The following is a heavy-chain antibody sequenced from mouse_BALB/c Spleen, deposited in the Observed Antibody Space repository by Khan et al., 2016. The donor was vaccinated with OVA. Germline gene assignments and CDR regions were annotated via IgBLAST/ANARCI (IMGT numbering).Heavy chain of an antibody. J-gene: IGHJ3*01. D-gene: IGHD2-4*01. CDR1: GYTFTTYW. CDR2: INPSTGYT. CDR3: SITATMTYRFAY. V-gene: IGHV1-7*01. Sequence: QVQLKQSGAELAKPGASVKMSCKASGYTFTTYWIHWVKQRPGQGLEWIGYINPSTGYTEYNQTFKDKATLTADKSSRTAYMQLSSLTSEDSAVYYCSITATMTYRFAYGGQGTLATVSA.